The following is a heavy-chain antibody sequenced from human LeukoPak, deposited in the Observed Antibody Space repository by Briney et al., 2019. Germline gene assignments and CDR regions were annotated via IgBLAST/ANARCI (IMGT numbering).Heavy chain of an antibody. D-gene: IGHD3-10*01. CDR1: GGSISSGVYY. J-gene: IGHJ4*02. CDR3: ARDSYYGSGSPY. V-gene: IGHV4-31*03. CDR2: IYYSGST. Sequence: SETLSLTCTVSGGSISSGVYYWSWIRQHPGKGLEWIGYIYYSGSTYYNPSLKSRVTISVDTSKNQFSLKLSSVTAADTAVYYCARDSYYGSGSPYWGQGTLVTVSS.